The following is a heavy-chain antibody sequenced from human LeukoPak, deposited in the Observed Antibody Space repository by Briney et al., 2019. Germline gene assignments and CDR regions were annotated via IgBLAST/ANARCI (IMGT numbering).Heavy chain of an antibody. D-gene: IGHD3-3*01. V-gene: IGHV3-74*01. J-gene: IGHJ4*02. CDR1: GFTFSSYW. Sequence: GGSLRLSCAASGFTFSSYWMHWVRQAPGKGLVWVSRINTDGSSTSYADSVKGRFTISRDNAKNTLYLQMNSLRAEDTAVYYCAKDLVSEITIFGVVITPLWGQGTLVTVSS. CDR2: INTDGSST. CDR3: AKDLVSEITIFGVVITPL.